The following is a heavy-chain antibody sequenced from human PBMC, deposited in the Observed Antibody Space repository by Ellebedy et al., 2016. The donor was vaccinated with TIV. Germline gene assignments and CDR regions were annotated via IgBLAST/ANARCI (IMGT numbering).Heavy chain of an antibody. CDR3: ARGVTYGSGSNDAFDI. CDR1: GFTFSSYA. J-gene: IGHJ3*02. CDR2: ISGSGGST. Sequence: GESLKISCAASGFTFSSYAMSWVRQAPGKGLEWVSAISGSGGSTYYADSVKGRFTISRDNAKNSLFLQMSSLRAEDTALYYCARGVTYGSGSNDAFDIWGQGTRVTVSS. V-gene: IGHV3-23*01. D-gene: IGHD3-10*01.